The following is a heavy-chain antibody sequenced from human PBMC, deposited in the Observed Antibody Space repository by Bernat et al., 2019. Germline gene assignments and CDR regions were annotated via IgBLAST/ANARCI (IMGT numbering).Heavy chain of an antibody. Sequence: QLVESGGDLVQPGGSLRLSCAASRLSGTSRYMNWVRQSPGKGLEWVSLISTGGSTYYADSVHVRFTISRDNAKNTLYLHMNSLRAEDTAVYYCTRETYYDSWRSTGPSDIWGQGTMVTVSS. CDR3: TRETYYDSWRSTGPSDI. D-gene: IGHD3-3*01. CDR1: RLSGTSRY. CDR2: ISTGGST. J-gene: IGHJ3*02. V-gene: IGHV3-66*01.